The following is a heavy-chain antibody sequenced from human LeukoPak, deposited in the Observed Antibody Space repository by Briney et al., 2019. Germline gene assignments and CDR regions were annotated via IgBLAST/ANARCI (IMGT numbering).Heavy chain of an antibody. D-gene: IGHD1-26*01. CDR2: FDPEDGET. J-gene: IGHJ4*02. CDR3: ARGPAEVDYFDY. CDR1: GYTLTELS. Sequence: ASVKVSCKVSGYTLTELSMHWVRQAPRKGLEWMGGFDPEDGETIYAQKFQGRVTMTEDTSTDTAYMELSSLRSEDTAVYYCARGPAEVDYFDYWGQGTLVTVSS. V-gene: IGHV1-24*01.